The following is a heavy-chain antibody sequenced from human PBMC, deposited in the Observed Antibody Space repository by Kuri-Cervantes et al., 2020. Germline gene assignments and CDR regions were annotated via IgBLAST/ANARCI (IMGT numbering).Heavy chain of an antibody. CDR2: IRSKAYGGTT. V-gene: IGHV3-49*03. J-gene: IGHJ4*02. CDR3: ARGQNRTITIIATYYFDY. Sequence: GGSLRLSCTASGFTFSDYAMSWFRQPPGKGLVWVGFIRSKAYGGTTEYAASVKGRFTISRDDSKSIAYLQMNSLKTEDTAVYYCARGQNRTITIIATYYFDYWGQGTLVTVSS. D-gene: IGHD3-9*01. CDR1: GFTFSDYA.